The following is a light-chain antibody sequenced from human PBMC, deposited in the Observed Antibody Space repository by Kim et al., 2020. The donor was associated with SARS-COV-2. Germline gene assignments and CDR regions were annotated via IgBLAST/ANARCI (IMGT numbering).Light chain of an antibody. V-gene: IGKV3-20*01. J-gene: IGKJ2*01. Sequence: LSPVERATLSCRASRSVSSSYLAWYQQKPCQAPRLLIYGASSRATGIPDRFSGSGSGTDFTLTISRLEPEDFAVYYCQQYGSSPYTFGQGTKLEI. CDR1: RSVSSSY. CDR3: QQYGSSPYT. CDR2: GAS.